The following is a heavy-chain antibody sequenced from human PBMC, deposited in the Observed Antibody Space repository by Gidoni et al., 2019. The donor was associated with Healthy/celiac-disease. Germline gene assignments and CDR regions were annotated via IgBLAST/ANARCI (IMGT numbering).Heavy chain of an antibody. D-gene: IGHD3-3*01. Sequence: EVQLVESGGGLVQPGRSLRLSCTASGFTFGDYAMSWFRQAPGKGLEWVGFIRSKAYGGTTEYAASVKGRFPISRDDSKSIAYLQMNSLKTEDTAVYYCTRPGYDFWSGYYPGYYYYGMDVWGQGTTVTVSS. J-gene: IGHJ6*02. CDR1: GFTFGDYA. CDR2: IRSKAYGGTT. V-gene: IGHV3-49*03. CDR3: TRPGYDFWSGYYPGYYYYGMDV.